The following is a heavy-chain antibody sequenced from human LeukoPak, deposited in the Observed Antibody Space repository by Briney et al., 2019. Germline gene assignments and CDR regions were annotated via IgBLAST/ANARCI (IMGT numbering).Heavy chain of an antibody. J-gene: IGHJ3*02. D-gene: IGHD1-14*01. V-gene: IGHV3-73*01. Sequence: PGGSLRLSCAASGFTFSGSAMHWVRQASGKGLEWVGRIRSKANSYATAYAASVKGRFTISRDDSKNTAYLQMNSLKTEDTAVYYCRTNSPGDAFDIWGQGTMVTVSS. CDR3: RTNSPGDAFDI. CDR2: IRSKANSYAT. CDR1: GFTFSGSA.